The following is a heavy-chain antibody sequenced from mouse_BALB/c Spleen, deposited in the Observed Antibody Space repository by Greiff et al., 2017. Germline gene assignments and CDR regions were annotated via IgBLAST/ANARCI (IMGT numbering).Heavy chain of an antibody. V-gene: IGHV5-17*02. CDR1: GFTFSSFG. Sequence: EVKLVESGGGLVQPGGSRKLSCAASGFTFSSFGMHWVRQAPEKGLEWVAYISSGSSTIYYADTVKGRFTISRDNPKNTLFLQMTSLRSEDTAMYYCARSDGNYVRYFDVWGAGTTVTVSS. CDR3: ARSDGNYVRYFDV. D-gene: IGHD2-1*01. CDR2: ISSGSSTI. J-gene: IGHJ1*01.